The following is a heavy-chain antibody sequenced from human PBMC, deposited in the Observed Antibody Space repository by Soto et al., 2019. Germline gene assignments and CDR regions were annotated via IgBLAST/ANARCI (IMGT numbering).Heavy chain of an antibody. Sequence: QVHLVQSGAEVKKPGASVKVSCKGSGYAFTTYGITWVRQAPGQGLEWMGWISAHNGNTNSAQKLQGRVTVTRDTSTSTAYMELRSLRSDDTAVYYWARGMYGDYWGQGALVTVSS. D-gene: IGHD2-8*01. CDR1: GYAFTTYG. J-gene: IGHJ4*02. CDR3: ARGMYGDY. V-gene: IGHV1-18*01. CDR2: ISAHNGNT.